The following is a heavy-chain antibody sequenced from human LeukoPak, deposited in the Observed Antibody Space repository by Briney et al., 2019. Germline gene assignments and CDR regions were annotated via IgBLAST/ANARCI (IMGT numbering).Heavy chain of an antibody. CDR2: ISHSGTT. CDR1: GGSFSGYS. CDR3: ATSGWNGGGGFDP. Sequence: AETLSLTCAASGGSFSGYSWSWIRQPPGKGLEWIAEISHSGTTNYYPSLKSRVSMSVGASSPQFSLIMPSVTAADTAVYYCATSGWNGGGGFDPWGQGTLVIVSS. D-gene: IGHD3-16*01. J-gene: IGHJ5*02. V-gene: IGHV4-34*01.